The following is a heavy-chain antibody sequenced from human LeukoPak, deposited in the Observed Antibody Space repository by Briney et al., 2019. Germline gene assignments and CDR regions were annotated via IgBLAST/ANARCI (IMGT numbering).Heavy chain of an antibody. J-gene: IGHJ6*03. CDR1: GFTFSSYW. CDR3: ARMGEGSSWLGWSRYYYMDV. V-gene: IGHV3-7*01. D-gene: IGHD6-13*01. Sequence: GGSLRLSCAASGFTFSSYWMSWVRQAPGKGLEWVANIKQDESEKYYVDSVKGRFTISRDNAKNSLYLQMNSLRAEDTAVYYCARMGEGSSWLGWSRYYYMDVWGKGTTVTVSS. CDR2: IKQDESEK.